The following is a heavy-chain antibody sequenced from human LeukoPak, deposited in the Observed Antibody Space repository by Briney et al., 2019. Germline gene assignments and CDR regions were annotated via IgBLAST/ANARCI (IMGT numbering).Heavy chain of an antibody. CDR3: ASGHYDYVWGSYRPFDY. Sequence: PSETLSLTCTVSGSSISSYYWSWIRQPPGKGLEWIGYIYTSGSTNYNPSLKSRVTISVDTSKNQFSLKLSSVTAADTAVYYCASGHYDYVWGSYRPFDYWGQGTLVTVSS. V-gene: IGHV4-4*09. CDR1: GSSISSYY. D-gene: IGHD3-16*02. J-gene: IGHJ4*02. CDR2: IYTSGST.